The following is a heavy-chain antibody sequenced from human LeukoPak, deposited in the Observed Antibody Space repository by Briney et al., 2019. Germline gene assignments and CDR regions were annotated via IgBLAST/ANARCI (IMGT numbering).Heavy chain of an antibody. J-gene: IGHJ4*02. CDR3: ARLTRITIFGVVTEYFDY. V-gene: IGHV3-74*01. D-gene: IGHD3-3*01. CDR1: GFTFSSYW. CDR2: INSDGSSS. Sequence: GGSLRLSYAASGFTFSSYWMHWVRQAPGKGLVWVSRINSDGSSSSYADSVKGRFTISRDNAKNTLYLQMNSLRAEDTAVYYCARLTRITIFGVVTEYFDYWGQGTLVTVSS.